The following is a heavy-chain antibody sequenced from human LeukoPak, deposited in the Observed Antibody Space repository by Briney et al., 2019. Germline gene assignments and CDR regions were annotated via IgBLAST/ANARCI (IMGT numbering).Heavy chain of an antibody. CDR3: ARGERTHYYYYGMDV. D-gene: IGHD1-1*01. Sequence: SETLSLTCAVYGGSFSGYYWSWIRQPPGKGLEWIGEINHSGSTNYNPSLKSRVTISVDTSKNQFSLKLSSVTAADTAVYYCARGERTHYYYYGMDVWGQGTTVTVSS. J-gene: IGHJ6*02. CDR1: GGSFSGYY. V-gene: IGHV4-34*01. CDR2: INHSGST.